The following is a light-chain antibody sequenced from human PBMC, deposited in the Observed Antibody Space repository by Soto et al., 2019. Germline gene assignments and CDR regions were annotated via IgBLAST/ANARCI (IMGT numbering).Light chain of an antibody. V-gene: IGKV3-11*01. CDR1: KSVSSY. CDR3: QQRSNWPPAWT. Sequence: LPQAPATPSLFLFDGASISSTAIKSVSSYLAWDQQKPGQAPRLLIYDASNRATGIPARFSGSGSGTDFTLTISSLEPEDFAVYYCQQRSNWPPAWTFGQGTKVDIK. CDR2: DAS. J-gene: IGKJ1*01.